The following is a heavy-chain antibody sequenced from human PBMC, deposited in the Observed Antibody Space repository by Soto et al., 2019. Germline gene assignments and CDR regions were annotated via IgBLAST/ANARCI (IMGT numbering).Heavy chain of an antibody. CDR1: GGSFSGNY. D-gene: IGHD2-2*03. V-gene: IGHV4-34*01. Sequence: SETLSLTCGVYGGSFSGNYWSWIRQPPGEGLEWIGEITPSGNTKYSPSLKSRVTMSVDTSKNHFSLKLISVTTADTAVYFCAREGNLGRWIQPLDSWGQGTLVTVSS. CDR2: ITPSGNT. J-gene: IGHJ4*02. CDR3: AREGNLGRWIQPLDS.